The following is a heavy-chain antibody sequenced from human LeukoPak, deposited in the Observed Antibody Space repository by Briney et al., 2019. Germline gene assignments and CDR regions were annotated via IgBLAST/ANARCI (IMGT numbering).Heavy chain of an antibody. D-gene: IGHD2-21*02. J-gene: IGHJ3*02. CDR3: ASLAYCGGDCYGDAFDI. CDR1: GYTFTGYY. CDR2: INPSGGST. Sequence: ASVKVSCKASGYTFTGYYMHWVRQAPGQGLEWMGIINPSGGSTSYAQKFQGRVTMARDTSTSTVYMELSSLRSEDTAVYYCASLAYCGGDCYGDAFDIWGQGTMVTVSS. V-gene: IGHV1-46*01.